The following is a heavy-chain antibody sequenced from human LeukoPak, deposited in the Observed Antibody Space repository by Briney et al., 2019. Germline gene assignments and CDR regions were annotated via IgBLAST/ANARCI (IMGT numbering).Heavy chain of an antibody. CDR3: ARVTWYYYDSSGYYFDY. J-gene: IGHJ4*02. CDR1: GDSISSYY. V-gene: IGHV4-4*07. D-gene: IGHD3-22*01. CDR2: IYTSGST. Sequence: SETLSLTCTVSGDSISSYYWSWIRQPAGKGLEWIGRIYTSGSTIYNPSLKSRVTMSVDTSKNQFSLKLSSVTAADTAVYYCARVTWYYYDSSGYYFDYWGQGTLVTVSS.